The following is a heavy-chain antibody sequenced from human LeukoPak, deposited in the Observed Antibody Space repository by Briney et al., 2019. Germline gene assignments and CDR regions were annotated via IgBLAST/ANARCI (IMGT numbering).Heavy chain of an antibody. CDR1: GGSICSGGYS. CDR2: IYHSGST. Sequence: SETLSLTCAVSGGSICSGGYSWSWIRQPPGKGLEWIGYIYHSGSTYYNPSLKSRVTISVDRSKNQFSLKLSSVTAADTAVYYCARERRGSEDDAFDIWGQGTMVTVSS. D-gene: IGHD2-15*01. CDR3: ARERRGSEDDAFDI. V-gene: IGHV4-30-2*01. J-gene: IGHJ3*02.